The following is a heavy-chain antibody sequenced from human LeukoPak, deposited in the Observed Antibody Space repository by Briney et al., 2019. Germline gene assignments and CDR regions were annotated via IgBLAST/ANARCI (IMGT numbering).Heavy chain of an antibody. V-gene: IGHV1-69*05. CDR3: ARAIDCDILTGYYSLTA. D-gene: IGHD3-9*01. CDR1: GGTFSSYA. J-gene: IGHJ5*02. CDR2: IIPIFGTA. Sequence: SVKVSCKASGGTFSSYAISWVRQAPGQGLEWMGRIIPIFGTANYAQKFQGRVTITTDESTSTAYMELSSLRPEDTAVYYCARAIDCDILTGYYSLTAWGQGTLATVSS.